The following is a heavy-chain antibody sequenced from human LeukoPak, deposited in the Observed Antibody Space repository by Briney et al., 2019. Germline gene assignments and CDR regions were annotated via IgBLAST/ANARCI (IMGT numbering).Heavy chain of an antibody. D-gene: IGHD1-1*01. CDR2: MYYSGST. CDR3: ARHWNLLYYFDY. V-gene: IGHV4-39*01. J-gene: IGHJ4*02. Sequence: PSETLSLTCTVSGGSVSSSSYSWGWVRQPPGKGLEWIGSMYYSGSTYHNPSLRSRVTMSVDRSKNQFTLKLSSVTAADTAVYYCARHWNLLYYFDYWGQGTLVTVSS. CDR1: GGSVSSSSYS.